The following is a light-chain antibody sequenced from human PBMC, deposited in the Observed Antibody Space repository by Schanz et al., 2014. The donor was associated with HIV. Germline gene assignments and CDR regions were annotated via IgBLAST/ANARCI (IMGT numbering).Light chain of an antibody. CDR1: QSITTY. V-gene: IGKV1-39*01. CDR3: QQSYSAPTIT. J-gene: IGKJ5*01. CDR2: AAS. Sequence: DIQMTQSPSSLSASVGDRVTLTCRASQSITTYLNWYQQRPGKAPKLLIYAASSLQTGVPSRFSGSGSGTDFTLTISSLQHDDFATYYCQQSYSAPTITFGQGTRLEIK.